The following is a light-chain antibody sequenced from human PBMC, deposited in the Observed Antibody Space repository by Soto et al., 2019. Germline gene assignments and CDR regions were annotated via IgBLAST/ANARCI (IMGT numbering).Light chain of an antibody. V-gene: IGLV2-14*01. CDR2: EVT. CDR1: RSDVGAYNY. CDR3: SSVTSRFTFF. Sequence: QSVLTQPASVSGSPGQSIAISCTGTRSDVGAYNYVSWYQQHPGKAPKLMISEVTNRPSGVSDRFSGSKSGNTASLTISGSQAEDEADYYGSSVTSRFTFFFGTGTTLTVL. J-gene: IGLJ1*01.